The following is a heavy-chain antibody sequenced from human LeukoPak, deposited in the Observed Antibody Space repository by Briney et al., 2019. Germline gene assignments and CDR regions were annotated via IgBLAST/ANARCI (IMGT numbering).Heavy chain of an antibody. V-gene: IGHV3-23*01. Sequence: GGSLRLSCAASGFTFSSYAMSWVRQAPGKGLEWVSVISGSGGSTYYADSVKGRFTISRDNSKNTLYLQMNSLRAEDTAVYYCASRGYTYGYGQDYWGQGTLVTVSS. CDR3: ASRGYTYGYGQDY. D-gene: IGHD5-18*01. J-gene: IGHJ4*02. CDR1: GFTFSSYA. CDR2: ISGSGGST.